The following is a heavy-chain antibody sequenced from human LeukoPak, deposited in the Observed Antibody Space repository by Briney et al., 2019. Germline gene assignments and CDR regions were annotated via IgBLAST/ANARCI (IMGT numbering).Heavy chain of an antibody. CDR1: GGTFSSYA. CDR2: IIPILVIA. J-gene: IGHJ5*02. CDR3: ARDLIVVVPAAIRRPGWFDP. Sequence: GASVKVSCKASGGTFSSYAISWVRQAPGQGLEWMGRIIPILVIANYAQKFQGRVTITADKSTSTASMELSSLRSEDTAVYYCARDLIVVVPAAIRRPGWFDPWGQGTLVTVSS. D-gene: IGHD2-2*02. V-gene: IGHV1-69*04.